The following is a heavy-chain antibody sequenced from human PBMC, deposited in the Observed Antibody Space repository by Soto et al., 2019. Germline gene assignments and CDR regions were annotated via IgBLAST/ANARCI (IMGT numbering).Heavy chain of an antibody. V-gene: IGHV4-39*01. CDR3: VRVSGTYSSFLDY. Sequence: PSETLSLTCTVSGVSISSGHDYWGWIRQPPGKGLEWIGSIYYSGSTYYNPSLKSRVTISADTSKNQFSLRLSSVTAADTAVYYCVRVSGTYSSFLDYWGQGTLVTVSS. CDR1: GVSISSGHDY. CDR2: IYYSGST. J-gene: IGHJ4*02. D-gene: IGHD5-18*01.